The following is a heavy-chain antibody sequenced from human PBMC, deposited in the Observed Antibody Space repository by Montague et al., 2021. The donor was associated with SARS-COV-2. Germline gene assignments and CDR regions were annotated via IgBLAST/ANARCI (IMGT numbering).Heavy chain of an antibody. CDR3: ARGHLSVSMIVVVFTSASYYFDY. J-gene: IGHJ4*02. V-gene: IGHV4-34*01. CDR2: IKQSGST. D-gene: IGHD3-22*01. CDR1: GGSFGDDH. Sequence: SETLSLTCGVYGGSFGDDHWSWIRQPPGKGLEWIGDIKQSGSTNYNPSLKSRGTISVDTSKNQFSLKLTSVTAADTAVYFCARGHLSVSMIVVVFTSASYYFDYWGRGAQVTVSS.